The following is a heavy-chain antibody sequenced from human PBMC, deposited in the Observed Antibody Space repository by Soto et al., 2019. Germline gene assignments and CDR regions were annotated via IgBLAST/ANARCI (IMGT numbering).Heavy chain of an antibody. V-gene: IGHV1-69*13. CDR2: IIPIFGTA. CDR1: GGTFSSYA. D-gene: IGHD6-13*01. Sequence: VKVSCKASGGTFSSYAISWVRQAPGQGLEWMGGIIPIFGTANYAQKFQGRVTITADESTSTAYMELSSLRSEDTAVYYCASPAAAASWGYYYYYGMDVWGQGTTVTVSS. CDR3: ASPAAAASWGYYYYYGMDV. J-gene: IGHJ6*02.